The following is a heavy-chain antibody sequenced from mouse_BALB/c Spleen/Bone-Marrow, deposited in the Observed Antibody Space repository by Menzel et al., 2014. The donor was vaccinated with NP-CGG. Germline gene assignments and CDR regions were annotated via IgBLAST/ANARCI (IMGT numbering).Heavy chain of an antibody. CDR1: GFSFNSYG. J-gene: IGHJ3*01. D-gene: IGHD2-4*01. CDR2: ISGGGSYT. Sequence: DVHLVESGGGLVKSRGSLKLSCAASGFSFNSYGMSWVRQTPEKRLEWVATISGGGSYTFYPDSVKGRFTISRDNAKNDLYLQLSSLRSEDTALYYCARHAYYDQTEVSFVYWGQGTLVTVSA. CDR3: ARHAYYDQTEVSFVY. V-gene: IGHV5-9-2*01.